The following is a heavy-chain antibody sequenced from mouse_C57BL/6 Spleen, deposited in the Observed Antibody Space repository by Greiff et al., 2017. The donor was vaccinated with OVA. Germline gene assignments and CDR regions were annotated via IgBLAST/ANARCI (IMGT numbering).Heavy chain of an antibody. CDR2: ISYDGSN. CDR3: AREGTYGSTWYFDV. CDR1: GYSITSGYY. J-gene: IGHJ1*03. V-gene: IGHV3-6*01. Sequence: EVQLQESGPGLVKPSQSLSLTCSVTGYSITSGYYWNWIRQFPGNKLEWMGYISYDGSNNYNPSLKNRISITRDTSKNQFFLKLNSVTTEDTATYYCAREGTYGSTWYFDVWGTGTTVTVSS. D-gene: IGHD1-1*01.